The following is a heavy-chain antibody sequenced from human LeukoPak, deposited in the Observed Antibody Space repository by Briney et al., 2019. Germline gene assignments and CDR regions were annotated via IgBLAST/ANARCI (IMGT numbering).Heavy chain of an antibody. J-gene: IGHJ4*02. Sequence: GGSLRLSCAASGFTFSSYAMSWVRQAPGKGLEWVSAISGSGGSTYYADSVKGRFTISRDNSKDTLYLQMNSLRAEDTAVYYCAKFLIVVPAAMLDDYWGQGTLVTVSS. D-gene: IGHD2-2*01. V-gene: IGHV3-23*01. CDR3: AKFLIVVPAAMLDDY. CDR2: ISGSGGST. CDR1: GFTFSSYA.